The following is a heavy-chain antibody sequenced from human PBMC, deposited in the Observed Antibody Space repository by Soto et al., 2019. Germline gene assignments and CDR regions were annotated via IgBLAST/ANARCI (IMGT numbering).Heavy chain of an antibody. Sequence: GASVKVSCKASGYTFTSYYMHWVRQAPGQGLEWMGIINSSGGSTSYAQKFQGRVTMTRDTSTSTVYMELSSLRSEDTAVYYCASGDCSGGSCYSDAFDIWGQGTMVTVSS. CDR3: ASGDCSGGSCYSDAFDI. V-gene: IGHV1-46*03. CDR2: INSSGGST. J-gene: IGHJ3*02. CDR1: GYTFTSYY. D-gene: IGHD2-15*01.